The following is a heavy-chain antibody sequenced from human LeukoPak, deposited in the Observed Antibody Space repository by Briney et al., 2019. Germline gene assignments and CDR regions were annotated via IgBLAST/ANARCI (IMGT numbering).Heavy chain of an antibody. D-gene: IGHD4-17*01. Sequence: GGSLRLSCAASGFTFDSFAMSWVRQAPGKGLECLSAISGSGASTYYGDCVKGRFTISRDNSRDTLYLQMDSLRAEDTAVYYCAKRPTTVTTFGRDYWGQGTLVTVSS. CDR2: ISGSGAST. CDR3: AKRPTTVTTFGRDY. V-gene: IGHV3-23*01. J-gene: IGHJ4*02. CDR1: GFTFDSFA.